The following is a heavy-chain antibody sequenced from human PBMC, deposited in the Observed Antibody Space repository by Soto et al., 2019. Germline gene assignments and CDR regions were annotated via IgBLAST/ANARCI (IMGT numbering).Heavy chain of an antibody. D-gene: IGHD3-22*01. V-gene: IGHV1-18*01. CDR3: ARGGYYDSSGSRNYHYYLMTV. CDR1: GYTFSSYG. J-gene: IGHJ6*02. CDR2: ISPYDGNT. Sequence: GASVKVSCKASGYTFSSYGINWVRQAPGQGLEWLGWISPYDGNTKYAQILQGRVSMTTDTSTKTAYMEVRSLRSDDTAVYYCARGGYYDSSGSRNYHYYLMTVWGQGTTVTVSS.